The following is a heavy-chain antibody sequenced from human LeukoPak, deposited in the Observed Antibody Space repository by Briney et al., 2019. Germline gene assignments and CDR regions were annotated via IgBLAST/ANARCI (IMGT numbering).Heavy chain of an antibody. Sequence: GGSLRLSCAASGFTFSSYGMHWVRQAPGKGLEWVAVISYDGSNKYYADSVKGRFTISRDNSKNTLYLQMNSLRAEDTAVYYCAAYGSGSYSSFDYWGQGTLVTVSS. D-gene: IGHD3-10*01. V-gene: IGHV3-30*03. CDR3: AAYGSGSYSSFDY. CDR2: ISYDGSNK. CDR1: GFTFSSYG. J-gene: IGHJ4*02.